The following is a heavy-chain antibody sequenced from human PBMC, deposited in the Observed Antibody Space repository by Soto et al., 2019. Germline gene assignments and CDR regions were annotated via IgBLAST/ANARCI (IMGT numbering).Heavy chain of an antibody. CDR3: TQSRCGGNFRSSYSSHYYYGMDV. D-gene: IGHD2-21*02. J-gene: IGHJ6*02. Sequence: QITLKESGPTLVKPTQTLTLTCTFSGFSLNTGGLGVGWIRQPPGKALEWLALIYWDDDTRYSPSLKSRLSITNETSNNLVDLTMTNRDPVDTATVDCTQSRCGGNFRSSYSSHYYYGMDVWGQGTTVTVSS. CDR1: GFSLNTGGLG. V-gene: IGHV2-5*02. CDR2: IYWDDDT.